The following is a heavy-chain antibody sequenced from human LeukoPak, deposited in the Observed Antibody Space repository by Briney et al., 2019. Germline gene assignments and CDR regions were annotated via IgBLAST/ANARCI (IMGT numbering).Heavy chain of an antibody. Sequence: ASVRVSCKVSGYTFTSYAMHWVRQAPGQRLERMGWINAGNGNTKYSQKFQGRVTITRDTSASTAYMELSSLRSEDTAVYYCATEGYSSRSGAFDYWGQGTLVTVSS. CDR1: GYTFTSYA. CDR2: INAGNGNT. J-gene: IGHJ4*02. D-gene: IGHD6-13*01. CDR3: ATEGYSSRSGAFDY. V-gene: IGHV1-3*01.